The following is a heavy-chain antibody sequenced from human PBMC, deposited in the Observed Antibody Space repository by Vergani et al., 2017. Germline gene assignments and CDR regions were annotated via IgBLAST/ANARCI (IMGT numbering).Heavy chain of an antibody. CDR2: ISYDGSNK. CDR3: AKDCRDFWIGYYNPLNYYYYYYMDV. Sequence: QVQLVESGGGVVQPGRSLRLSCAASGFTFSSYGMHWVRQAPGKGLEWVAVISYDGSNKYYANSVKGRFTISRDNSKNTLYLQMNSLRAEYTAVYYCAKDCRDFWIGYYNPLNYYYYYYMDVWGKGTTVTVSS. J-gene: IGHJ6*03. D-gene: IGHD3-3*01. CDR1: GFTFSSYG. V-gene: IGHV3-30*18.